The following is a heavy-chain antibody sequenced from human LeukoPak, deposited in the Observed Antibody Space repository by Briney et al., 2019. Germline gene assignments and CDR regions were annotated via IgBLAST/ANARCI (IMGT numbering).Heavy chain of an antibody. D-gene: IGHD2-2*01. Sequence: GESLKISCKGSGYSFTSYWIGWVRPMPGKGLEWMGIISPGDSDARYSPSFQGQVTISADKSISTAYLQWSSLKASDTAMYYCARRQLLWGRYYFDYWGQGTLVTVSS. CDR2: ISPGDSDA. CDR1: GYSFTSYW. J-gene: IGHJ4*02. CDR3: ARRQLLWGRYYFDY. V-gene: IGHV5-51*01.